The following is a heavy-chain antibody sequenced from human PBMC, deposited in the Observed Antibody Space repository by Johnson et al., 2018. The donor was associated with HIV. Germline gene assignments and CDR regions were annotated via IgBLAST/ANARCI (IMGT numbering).Heavy chain of an antibody. CDR3: AKGGIDAFDI. Sequence: QVQLVESGGGVVQPGRSLRLSCAASRFTFSSHAMHWVRQAPGKGLEWVAVISYDGSNKYYADSVKGRFTISRDNSKNTVYLEMNSLRAEDTAVYYCAKGGIDAFDIWGQGTMVTVSS. D-gene: IGHD6-25*01. CDR2: ISYDGSNK. V-gene: IGHV3-30-3*01. CDR1: RFTFSSHA. J-gene: IGHJ3*02.